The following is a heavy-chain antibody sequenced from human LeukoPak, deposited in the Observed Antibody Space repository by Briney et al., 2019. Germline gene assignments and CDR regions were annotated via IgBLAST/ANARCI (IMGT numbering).Heavy chain of an antibody. CDR3: ARELRYNWNDVLPWFDP. V-gene: IGHV3-74*01. J-gene: IGHJ5*02. Sequence: PPGGSLRLSCAASGLTFSNYGMHWVRQAPEKWLVWVSRINGDGSRTTYADSVKGRFTISRDNAKNTLYLQMNSLRAEDTAVYYCARELRYNWNDVLPWFDPWGQGTLVTVSS. CDR2: INGDGSRT. CDR1: GLTFSNYG. D-gene: IGHD1-1*01.